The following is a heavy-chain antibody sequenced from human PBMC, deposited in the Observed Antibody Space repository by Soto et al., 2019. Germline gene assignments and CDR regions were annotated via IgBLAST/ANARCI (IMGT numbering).Heavy chain of an antibody. J-gene: IGHJ6*02. D-gene: IGHD2-2*01. CDR1: GYSISTGYS. CDR3: GRVYCTTTSCFLNGVDI. Sequence: XATLSLTCAVSGYSISTGYSWFWIRQPPGKGLEWLGNIYHSGNTYYNPSLKSRITISIDTAKNHLSLNLASVTATDTAMYFCGRVYCTTTSCFLNGVDIWGQGTTVT. CDR2: IYHSGNT. V-gene: IGHV4-38-2*01.